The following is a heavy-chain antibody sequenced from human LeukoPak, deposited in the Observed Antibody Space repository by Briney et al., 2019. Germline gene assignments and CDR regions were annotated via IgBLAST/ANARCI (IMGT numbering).Heavy chain of an antibody. CDR1: GFTFSSYS. CDR2: ISSSSSYI. CDR3: ARDQWQQLVHFDY. D-gene: IGHD6-13*01. J-gene: IGHJ4*02. Sequence: GGSLRLSCAASGFTFSSYSMNWVRQAPGKGLEWVSSISSSSSYIYYADSVKGRFTISRDNAKNSLYLQMNSLRAEDTAVYYCARDQWQQLVHFDYWGQGTLVTVSS. V-gene: IGHV3-21*01.